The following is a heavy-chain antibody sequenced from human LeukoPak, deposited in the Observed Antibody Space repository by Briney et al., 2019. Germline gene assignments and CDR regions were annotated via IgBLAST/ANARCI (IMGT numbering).Heavy chain of an antibody. CDR3: AGDLDYEVDYYGMDV. J-gene: IGHJ6*02. D-gene: IGHD4-17*01. CDR1: GFTFSSYG. CDR2: IWYDGSNK. V-gene: IGHV3-33*01. Sequence: PGGSLRLSCAASGFTFSSYGMHWVRQAPGKGLEWVAVIWYDGSNKYYADSVKGRFTISRDNSKNTLYLQMNSLRAEDTAVYYCAGDLDYEVDYYGMDVWGQGTTVTVSS.